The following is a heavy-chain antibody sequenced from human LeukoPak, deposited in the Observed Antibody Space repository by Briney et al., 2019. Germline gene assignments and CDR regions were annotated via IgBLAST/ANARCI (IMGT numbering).Heavy chain of an antibody. V-gene: IGHV1-2*02. D-gene: IGHD2-2*01. Sequence: SVKVSCKASGYTFTHYYMHWVRQAPGQGLEWMGWINPNDGETNYAQKLQGRVTMTRDTSISTAHMEVSRLRSDDTAVYYCARANFLYCSSSTCLFDYWGQGTLVTVSS. J-gene: IGHJ4*02. CDR3: ARANFLYCSSSTCLFDY. CDR1: GYTFTHYY. CDR2: INPNDGET.